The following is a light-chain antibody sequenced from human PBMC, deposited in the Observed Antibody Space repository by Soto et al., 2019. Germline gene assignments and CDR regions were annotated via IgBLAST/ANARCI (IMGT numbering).Light chain of an antibody. CDR2: DAS. J-gene: IGKJ2*01. V-gene: IGKV1-33*01. Sequence: DIKMTQSPSSLFASVGERVTITCQASQDISDNLNWYQQKPGKAPKVLIYDASNLQTGVPSRFSGRGSGTDFTLTISSLQPDDSGTYYCQHYDNLPPYIFGQGTKVDIK. CDR3: QHYDNLPPYI. CDR1: QDISDN.